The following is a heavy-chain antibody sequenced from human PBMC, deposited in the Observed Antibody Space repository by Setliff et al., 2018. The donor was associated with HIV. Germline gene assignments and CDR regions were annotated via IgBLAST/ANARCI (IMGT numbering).Heavy chain of an antibody. D-gene: IGHD5-12*01. CDR1: GGSISTYY. CDR2: IYFTGSS. Sequence: SETLSLTCTVSGGSISTYYWSWIRQPPGKGLEWIGSIYFTGSSDNNPSLKSRVTLSVDTSKHQFSLKLSSVTAADTAVYYCARASSGYESRGLLDFWGPGMLVTVSS. CDR3: ARASSGYESRGLLDF. V-gene: IGHV4-59*01. J-gene: IGHJ4*02.